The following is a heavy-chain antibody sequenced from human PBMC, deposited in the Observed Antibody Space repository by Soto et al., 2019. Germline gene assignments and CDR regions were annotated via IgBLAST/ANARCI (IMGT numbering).Heavy chain of an antibody. Sequence: SETLSLTCAVYGGSFSGYYWSWIRQPPGKGLEWIGEINHSGSTNYNPSLKSRVTISVDTSKNQFSLKLSSVTAADTAVYYCARGRGPTDYYYYYGMDVWGQGTTVTVSS. J-gene: IGHJ6*02. CDR1: GGSFSGYY. V-gene: IGHV4-34*01. CDR2: INHSGST. CDR3: ARGRGPTDYYYYYGMDV.